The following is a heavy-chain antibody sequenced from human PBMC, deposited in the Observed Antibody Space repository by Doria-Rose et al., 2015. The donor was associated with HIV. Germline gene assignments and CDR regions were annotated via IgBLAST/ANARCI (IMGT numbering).Heavy chain of an antibody. D-gene: IGHD3-9*01. CDR1: GFTFSTYS. J-gene: IGHJ4*02. CDR2: ISSGSSYI. V-gene: IGHV3-21*01. CDR3: ARDYSDILTGHSSYYFDY. Sequence: VQLVQSGGGLVKPGGSLRLSCAASGFTFSTYSMNWVRQAPGKGLEWVSSISSGSSYIYYADSLKGRFTISRDNAKNSLYLQMTSLRAEDTAVYYCARDYSDILTGHSSYYFDYWGQGTLVTVSS.